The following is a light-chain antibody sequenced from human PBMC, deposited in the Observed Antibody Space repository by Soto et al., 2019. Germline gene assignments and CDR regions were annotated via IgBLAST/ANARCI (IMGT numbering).Light chain of an antibody. V-gene: IGKV1-5*01. J-gene: IGKJ1*01. Sequence: DIQMTQSPSTLSASVGDRVTVTCRASQGISASLAWFQQRPGKAPKLLIYDVSSLESGLPSRFSGSGSGTEFTLSISSLQPDDFATYYCQQYSTFWTFCQGTKVEI. CDR2: DVS. CDR1: QGISAS. CDR3: QQYSTFWT.